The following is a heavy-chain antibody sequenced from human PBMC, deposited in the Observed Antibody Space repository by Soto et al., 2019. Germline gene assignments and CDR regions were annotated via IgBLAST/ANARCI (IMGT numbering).Heavy chain of an antibody. V-gene: IGHV4-30-4*08. Sequence: PSETLSLTCSVSGASIGSGDDYWTWIRQSPGKGLEWIGYISDSGSTFYNPSLRSRLTIALDTSKNHFSLKLNSVTAADTAVYYCAKYQPPEFDPRGQGIPVTVSS. CDR1: GASIGSGDDY. D-gene: IGHD2-2*01. J-gene: IGHJ5*02. CDR3: AKYQPPEFDP. CDR2: ISDSGST.